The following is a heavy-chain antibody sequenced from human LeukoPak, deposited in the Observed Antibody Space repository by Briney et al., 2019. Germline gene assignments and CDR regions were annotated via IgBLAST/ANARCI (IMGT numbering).Heavy chain of an antibody. D-gene: IGHD3-10*01. CDR1: GFTFSNYA. CDR2: ISYDGSNK. V-gene: IGHV3-30-3*01. Sequence: GGSLRLSCAASGFTFSNYAIHWVRQAPGKGLEWVALISYDGSNKYYPDSVRGRFTISRDNSKNTLYLQMNSLRVEDTAVYYCAREKETYYFGSGSSFQHWGQGTLVTVSS. CDR3: AREKETYYFGSGSSFQH. J-gene: IGHJ1*01.